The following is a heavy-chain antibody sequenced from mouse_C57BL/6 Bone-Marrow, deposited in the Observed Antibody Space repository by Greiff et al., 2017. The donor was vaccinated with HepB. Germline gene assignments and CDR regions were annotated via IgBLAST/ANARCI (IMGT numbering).Heavy chain of an antibody. Sequence: EVKLMESGEGLVKPGGSLKLSCAASGFTFSSYAMSWVRQTPEKRLEWVAYISSGGDYIYYADTVKGRFTISRDNARNTLYLHMSSLKSEDTAMYYCTRGVYDGYYGLGYWGQGTTLTVSS. CDR3: TRGVYDGYYGLGY. J-gene: IGHJ2*01. V-gene: IGHV5-9-1*02. CDR2: ISSGGDYI. CDR1: GFTFSSYA. D-gene: IGHD2-3*01.